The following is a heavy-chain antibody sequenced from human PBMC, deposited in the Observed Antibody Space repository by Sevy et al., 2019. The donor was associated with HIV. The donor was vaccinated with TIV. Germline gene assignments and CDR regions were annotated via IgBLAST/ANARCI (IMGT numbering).Heavy chain of an antibody. CDR2: INHSGGT. J-gene: IGHJ3*02. V-gene: IGHV4-34*01. D-gene: IGHD2-8*02. CDR1: GGSFSGYY. Sequence: SETLSLTCAVYGGSFSGYYWSWIRQPPGKGLEWIGEINHSGGTNYNPSLKSRVTISVDTSKNQFSLKLNSVTAADTAVYYCARHCTGSSCSHAFDIWGQRTMVTASS. CDR3: ARHCTGSSCSHAFDI.